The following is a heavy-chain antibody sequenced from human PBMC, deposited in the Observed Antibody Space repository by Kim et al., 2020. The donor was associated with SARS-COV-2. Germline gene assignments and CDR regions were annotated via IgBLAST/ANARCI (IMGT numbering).Heavy chain of an antibody. CDR1: GYTFTGYY. CDR2: INPNSGGT. J-gene: IGHJ4*02. V-gene: IGHV1-2*04. CDR3: ARAPEGEDSSSWWGFDY. Sequence: ASVKVSCKASGYTFTGYYMHWVRQAPGQGLEWMGWINPNSGGTNYAQKFQGWVTMTRDTSISTAYMELSRLRSDDTAVYYCARAPEGEDSSSWWGFDYWGQGTLVTVSS. D-gene: IGHD6-13*01.